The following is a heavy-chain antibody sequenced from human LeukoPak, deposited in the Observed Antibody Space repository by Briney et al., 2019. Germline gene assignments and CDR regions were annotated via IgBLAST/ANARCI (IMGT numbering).Heavy chain of an antibody. J-gene: IGHJ4*02. CDR3: ARMVRYGSGSYPPAPFDY. CDR1: GGSFSGYY. CDR2: INHSGST. Sequence: SETLSLTCAVYGGSFSGYYWNWIRQPPGKGLEWIGEINHSGSTNYNPSLKSRVTISVDTSKNQFSLKLSSVTAADTAVYYCARMVRYGSGSYPPAPFDYWGQGTLVTVSS. V-gene: IGHV4-34*01. D-gene: IGHD3-10*01.